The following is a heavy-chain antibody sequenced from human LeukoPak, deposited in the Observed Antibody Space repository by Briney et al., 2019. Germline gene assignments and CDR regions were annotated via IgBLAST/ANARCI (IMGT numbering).Heavy chain of an antibody. CDR3: AKRDF. Sequence: GGSLRLSCTASGLLFGDYAMTWVRQAPGKGLEWVSAISGSGGSTYYADSVKGRFTISRDNSKNTLYLQTNNLRPEDTAVYYCAKRDFWGQGTLVTVSS. J-gene: IGHJ4*02. CDR1: GLLFGDYA. V-gene: IGHV3-23*01. CDR2: ISGSGGST.